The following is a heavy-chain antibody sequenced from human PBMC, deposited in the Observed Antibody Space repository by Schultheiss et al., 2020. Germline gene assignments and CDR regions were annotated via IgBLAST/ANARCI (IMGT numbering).Heavy chain of an antibody. V-gene: IGHV4-30-4*02. J-gene: IGHJ4*02. Sequence: SETLSLTCAVSGGSISSGDYYWSWIRQPPGKGLEWIGYIYYSGSTYYNPSLKSRVTISVDTSKNQFSLKLSSVTAADTAVYYCARVSVGIAVYYFDYWGQGTLVTVSS. CDR3: ARVSVGIAVYYFDY. CDR1: GGSISSGDYY. CDR2: IYYSGST. D-gene: IGHD6-19*01.